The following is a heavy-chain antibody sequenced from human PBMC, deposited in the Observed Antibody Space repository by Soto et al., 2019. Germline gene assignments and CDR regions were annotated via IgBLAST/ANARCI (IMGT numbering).Heavy chain of an antibody. V-gene: IGHV1-18*01. Sequence: QVQLVQSGAEVKKPGASVKVSCKASGYTFTSYGIRWVRPAPGQGLEWMGWISAYNGNTNSAQKLQGRVTMTTETSTSTAYMELRSLRSEYTSVYSCARTPPLKPVHVDYWGQGTLVNVSS. D-gene: IGHD2-15*01. J-gene: IGHJ4*02. CDR3: ARTPPLKPVHVDY. CDR1: GYTFTSYG. CDR2: ISAYNGNT.